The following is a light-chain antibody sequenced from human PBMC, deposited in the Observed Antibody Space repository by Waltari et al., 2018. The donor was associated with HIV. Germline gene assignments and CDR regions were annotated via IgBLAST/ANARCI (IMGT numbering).Light chain of an antibody. CDR3: QQANSFPFT. CDR1: QVISTW. Sequence: DIQMTQSPSSVSASVGDRVTLTCRASQVISTWLAWYQQKPGIAPRLLIYAASSLQSGVPSRFNGSGSGTDFTLTINSLQPEDCATYYCQQANSFPFTFGPGTKVELK. J-gene: IGKJ3*01. V-gene: IGKV1-12*01. CDR2: AAS.